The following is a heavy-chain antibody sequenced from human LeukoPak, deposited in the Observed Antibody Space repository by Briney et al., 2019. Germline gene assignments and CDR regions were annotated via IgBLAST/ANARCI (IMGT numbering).Heavy chain of an antibody. V-gene: IGHV3-30*02. CDR2: IRYDGSNK. D-gene: IGHD6-13*01. CDR3: AKDGLIAAADQFDY. Sequence: PGGSLRLSCAASGFTFSSYGMHWVRQAPGKGLEWVAFIRYDGSNKYYADSVKGRFTISRDNSKNTLYLQMNGLRAEDTAVYYCAKDGLIAAADQFDYWGQGTLVTVSS. CDR1: GFTFSSYG. J-gene: IGHJ4*02.